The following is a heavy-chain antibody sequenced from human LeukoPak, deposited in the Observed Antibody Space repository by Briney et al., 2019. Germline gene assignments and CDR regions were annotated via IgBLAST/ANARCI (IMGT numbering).Heavy chain of an antibody. J-gene: IGHJ5*02. CDR2: ISGSVGST. CDR1: GFTFSSSA. Sequence: GGSLRLSCAAPGFTFSSSAMTWVRQAPGKGLEWVSGISGSVGSTYYADSVKGRFTISRDNSKNTLYLQMNSLRADDTAVYYCAKDYRYSSAWGQGTLVTVSS. D-gene: IGHD6-19*01. V-gene: IGHV3-23*01. CDR3: AKDYRYSSA.